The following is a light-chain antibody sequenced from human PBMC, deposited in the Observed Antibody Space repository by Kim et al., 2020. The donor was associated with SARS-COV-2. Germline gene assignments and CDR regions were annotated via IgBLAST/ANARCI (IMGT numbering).Light chain of an antibody. CDR1: QSVNTK. J-gene: IGKJ1*01. Sequence: EIVMTQSPATLSVSPGERATLTCRASQSVNTKLAWYQQKGGRPPRILIYGASTRATGVPARFSGSWSGTDFTLTISSLQSEDFAVYYCQQYHDWAETFGQGTKVDIK. CDR2: GAS. V-gene: IGKV3D-15*01. CDR3: QQYHDWAET.